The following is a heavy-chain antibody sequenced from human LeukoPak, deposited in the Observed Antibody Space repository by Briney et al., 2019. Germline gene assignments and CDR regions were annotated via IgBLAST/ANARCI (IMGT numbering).Heavy chain of an antibody. CDR2: IYSGGST. CDR1: GFTVSGNY. V-gene: IGHV3-53*01. Sequence: PGGSLRLSCAASGFTVSGNYMSWVRQAPGKGLEWVSVIYSGGSTYYADSVKGRFTISRDNSKNTLYLQMNSLRAEDTAVYYCATVGYYDILTGYYSPIDYWGQGTLVTVSS. D-gene: IGHD3-9*01. J-gene: IGHJ4*02. CDR3: ATVGYYDILTGYYSPIDY.